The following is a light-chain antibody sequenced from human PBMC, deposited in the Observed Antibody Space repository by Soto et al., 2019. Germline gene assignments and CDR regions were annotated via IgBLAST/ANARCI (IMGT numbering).Light chain of an antibody. J-gene: IGKJ4*01. V-gene: IGKV1-5*03. CDR1: QSSSW. CDR2: GAS. CDR3: QHYDGYSALT. Sequence: DIQMTQSPSTLSASVGDRVIITCRASQSSSWLAWYQQKPGKAPKLLIYGASSLDSGVPSRFSGSRSGTEFTLTISSLQPDDFATYYCQHYDGYSALTFGGGTKVEIK.